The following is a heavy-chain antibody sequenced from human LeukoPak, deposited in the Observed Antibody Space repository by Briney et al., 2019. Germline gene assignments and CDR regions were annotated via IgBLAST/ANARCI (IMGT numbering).Heavy chain of an antibody. CDR2: ISSDGSIT. CDR1: GFAFSRSW. D-gene: IGHD2-15*01. Sequence: GGSLRLSCTASGFAFSRSWMHWVRQVPGKGLVWVSRISSDGSITNYADSVRGRFTISRDNSKNTVYLQMNSLRAEDTATFYCAKVVVVAATPRGYFDYWGQGTLVTVSS. V-gene: IGHV3-74*01. J-gene: IGHJ4*02. CDR3: AKVVVVAATPRGYFDY.